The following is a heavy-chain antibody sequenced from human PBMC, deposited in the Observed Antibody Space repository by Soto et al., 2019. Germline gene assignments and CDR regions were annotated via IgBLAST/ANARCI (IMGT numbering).Heavy chain of an antibody. CDR1: GDSISSGVHY. V-gene: IGHV4-31*03. Sequence: PSETLSLTCTVSGDSISSGVHYWSWIRQHPGKGLEWIGYIYYSGTTYYNPSLKSRVTISVDTSENQFSLKLYSVTAADEAVYYCARAPYYYGSSAYMFDPWGQGTLVTAPQ. CDR2: IYYSGTT. CDR3: ARAPYYYGSSAYMFDP. D-gene: IGHD3-22*01. J-gene: IGHJ5*02.